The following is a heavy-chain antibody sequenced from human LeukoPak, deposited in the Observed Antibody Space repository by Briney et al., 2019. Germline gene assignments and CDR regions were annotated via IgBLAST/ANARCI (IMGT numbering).Heavy chain of an antibody. D-gene: IGHD3-22*01. CDR1: GFAFRNNA. V-gene: IGHV3-23*01. Sequence: GGSLRLSCVASGFAFRNNAMSWVRQAPGKGLEWVSLISDSGGSTNYADSVKGRFTISRDNSKNTLYLQMNTLRAEDTAIHYCASSYGSSAYYPFDYWGQGTLVTVFS. CDR3: ASSYGSSAYYPFDY. CDR2: ISDSGGST. J-gene: IGHJ4*02.